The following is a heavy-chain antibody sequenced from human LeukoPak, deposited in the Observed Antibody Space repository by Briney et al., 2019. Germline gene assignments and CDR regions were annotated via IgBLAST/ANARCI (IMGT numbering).Heavy chain of an antibody. J-gene: IGHJ4*02. Sequence: GGSLRLSCAASGFTFSSYGMHWVRQAPGKGLEWVAFIRYDGSNKYYADSVKGRFTISRDNSKNTPYLQMNSLRAEDTAVYYCAKVERLRLGELSSLHFDYWGQGTLVTVSS. D-gene: IGHD3-16*02. CDR2: IRYDGSNK. CDR3: AKVERLRLGELSSLHFDY. CDR1: GFTFSSYG. V-gene: IGHV3-30*02.